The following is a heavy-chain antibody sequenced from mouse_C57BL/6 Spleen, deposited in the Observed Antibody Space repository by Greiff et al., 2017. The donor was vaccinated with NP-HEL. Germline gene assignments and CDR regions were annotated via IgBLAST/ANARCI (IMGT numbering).Heavy chain of an antibody. Sequence: EVQLQESGPELVKPGASVKIPCKASGYTFTDYNMDWVKQSHGKSLEWIGDINPNNGGTIYNQKFKGKATLTVDKSSSTDYMELRSLTSEDTAVYDCARGGAMDYWGQGTSVTVSS. J-gene: IGHJ4*01. CDR3: ARGGAMDY. V-gene: IGHV1-18*01. CDR2: INPNNGGT. CDR1: GYTFTDYN.